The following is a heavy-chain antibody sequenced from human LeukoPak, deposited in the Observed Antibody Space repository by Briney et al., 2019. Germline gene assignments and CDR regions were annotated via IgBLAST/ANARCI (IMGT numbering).Heavy chain of an antibody. CDR2: MNPNSGHT. V-gene: IGHV1-8*01. CDR3: ARYFSGRGYFFADGDY. D-gene: IGHD5-12*01. J-gene: IGHJ4*02. CDR1: GYTFTSYD. Sequence: RASVKVSCKASGYTFTSYDINWVRQATGQGLEWMGWMNPNSGHTGYAHKSQGRVTMTRGTPIGTAYMELSSLRFEDTAVYYCARYFSGRGYFFADGDYWGQGTLVTVSS.